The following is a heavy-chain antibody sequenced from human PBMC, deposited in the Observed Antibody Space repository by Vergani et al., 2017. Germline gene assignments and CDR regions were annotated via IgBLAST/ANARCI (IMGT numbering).Heavy chain of an antibody. J-gene: IGHJ4*02. CDR2: RNPSGCHT. Sequence: QVQVVQSGAEVKKSGASVRVSCKTSGYTFSNNYMHWVRQAPGKGLEWRGIRNPSGCHTNYTQKSQGRVTMTRYTSTSTVYMELSSLRSEDTAIYYWARGDYGILTGYRYWGQGTLVTVSA. D-gene: IGHD3-9*01. V-gene: IGHV1-46*03. CDR3: ARGDYGILTGYRY. CDR1: GYTFSNNY.